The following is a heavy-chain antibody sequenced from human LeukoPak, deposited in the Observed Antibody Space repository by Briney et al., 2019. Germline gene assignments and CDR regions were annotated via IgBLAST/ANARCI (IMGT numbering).Heavy chain of an antibody. CDR1: SGSISSSNYY. V-gene: IGHV4-61*02. CDR2: ISTIGST. CDR3: ARDGCGGSCFHYYYYYMDV. D-gene: IGHD2-15*01. Sequence: SETLSLTCTVSSGSISSSNYYWSWIRQPAGKGLEWIVRISTIGSTNYNPSLNSRVTISIDTSKNQLSLKLSSVTAADTAVYYCARDGCGGSCFHYYYYYMDVWGKGTTVTISS. J-gene: IGHJ6*03.